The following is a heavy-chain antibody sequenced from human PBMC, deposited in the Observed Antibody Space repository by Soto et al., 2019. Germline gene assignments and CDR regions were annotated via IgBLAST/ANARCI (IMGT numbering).Heavy chain of an antibody. CDR2: IYYSGST. Sequence: PSETLSLTCTVSGGSISSSSYYWGWIRQPPGKGLEWIGSIYYSGSTYYNPSLKSRVTISVDTSKNQFSLKLSSVTAADTAVYYCARRPPDSGSYYATFDYWGQGTLVTVSS. CDR1: GGSISSSSYY. D-gene: IGHD1-26*01. CDR3: ARRPPDSGSYYATFDY. V-gene: IGHV4-39*01. J-gene: IGHJ4*02.